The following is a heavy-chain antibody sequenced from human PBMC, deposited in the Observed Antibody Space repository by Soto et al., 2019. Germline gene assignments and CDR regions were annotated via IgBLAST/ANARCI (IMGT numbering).Heavy chain of an antibody. V-gene: IGHV3-21*01. J-gene: IGHJ6*02. D-gene: IGHD2-15*01. CDR3: ARDHIVVVVAATPNNYYYYGIDV. CDR1: GFTFSSYS. CDR2: ISSSSSYI. Sequence: GGSLRLSCAASGFTFSSYSMNWVRQAPGKGLEWVSSISSSSSYIYYADSVKGRFTISRDNAKNSLYLQMNSLRAEDTAVYYCARDHIVVVVAATPNNYYYYGIDVWGQGTTVTVSS.